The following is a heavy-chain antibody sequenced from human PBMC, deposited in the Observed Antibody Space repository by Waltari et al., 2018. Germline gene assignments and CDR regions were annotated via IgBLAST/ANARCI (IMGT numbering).Heavy chain of an antibody. Sequence: EVQLVESGGGLVQPGGSLRPPCGASGVTFGRFWMSWVRQAPGKGLEWVSNIYQDGSVKNYVDSVKGRFTTSRDNARNSLYLQMNGLRADDTAVYYCVRDDDGGMGAVWGQGTTVTVSS. D-gene: IGHD3-16*01. CDR2: IYQDGSVK. J-gene: IGHJ6*02. CDR1: GVTFGRFW. V-gene: IGHV3-7*01. CDR3: VRDDDGGMGAV.